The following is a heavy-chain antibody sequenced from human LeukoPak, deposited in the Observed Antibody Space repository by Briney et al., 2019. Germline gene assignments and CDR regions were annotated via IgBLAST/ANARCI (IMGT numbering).Heavy chain of an antibody. CDR1: GDSISSGGYY. J-gene: IGHJ4*02. D-gene: IGHD6-19*01. CDR2: IYYSGIT. V-gene: IGHV4-39*01. Sequence: PSQTLSLTCAVSGDSISSGGYYWGWIRQPPGKGLEWIGTIYYSGITYCNPSLKSRVTVSVDTSKNQFSLKLNSVTAADTAAYYCARQPTGAWQWTFDNWGQGTLVTVSS. CDR3: ARQPTGAWQWTFDN.